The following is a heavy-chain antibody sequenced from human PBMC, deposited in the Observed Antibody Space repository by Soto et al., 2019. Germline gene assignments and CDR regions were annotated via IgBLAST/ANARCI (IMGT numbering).Heavy chain of an antibody. CDR2: INPSSGIT. Sequence: SVKVSCKASGFTFSSYYMHWVRQAPGQGLQWMGRINPSSGITTYTQKFHGRATMTRDKSTSTVYMELSRLRSDNTAEYYSVRVADASSWNYTGFNYGGQGTRVTVS. CDR3: VRVADASSWNYTGFNY. CDR1: GFTFSSYY. D-gene: IGHD6-13*01. J-gene: IGHJ4*02. V-gene: IGHV1-46*03.